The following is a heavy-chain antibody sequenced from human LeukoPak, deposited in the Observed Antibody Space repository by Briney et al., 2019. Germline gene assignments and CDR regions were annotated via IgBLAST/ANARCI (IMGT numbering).Heavy chain of an antibody. CDR2: ISYDGSNK. V-gene: IGHV3-30*18. Sequence: GGPLRLSCAASGFTFSSYGMHWVRQAPGKGLEWVAVISYDGSNKYYADSVKGRFTISRDNSKNTLYLQMNSLRAEDTAVYYCAKDAYYDFWSGFLPPYYYYGMDVWGQGTTVTVSS. J-gene: IGHJ6*02. CDR1: GFTFSSYG. D-gene: IGHD3-3*01. CDR3: AKDAYYDFWSGFLPPYYYYGMDV.